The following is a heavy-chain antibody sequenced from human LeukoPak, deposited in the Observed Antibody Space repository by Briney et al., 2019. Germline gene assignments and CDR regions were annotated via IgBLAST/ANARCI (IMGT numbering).Heavy chain of an antibody. CDR3: ASGTPYYYYYMDV. Sequence: SETLSLTCTVSGGSISSYYWSWIRQPPGKGLEWVGYIYTSGRTNYNPSLKSRVTISVDPSKNQFSLKLSSVTAADTAVYYCASGTPYYYYYMDVWGKGTTVTVSS. CDR1: GGSISSYY. V-gene: IGHV4-4*09. CDR2: IYTSGRT. J-gene: IGHJ6*03.